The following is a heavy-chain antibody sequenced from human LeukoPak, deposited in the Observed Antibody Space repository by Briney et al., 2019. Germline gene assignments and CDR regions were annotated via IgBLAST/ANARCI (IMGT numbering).Heavy chain of an antibody. V-gene: IGHV3-73*01. CDR3: TMYYDILTGYSTYYFDY. CDR2: IRSKANSYAT. J-gene: IGHJ4*02. D-gene: IGHD3-9*01. CDR1: GFTFNGSA. Sequence: GGSLRLSCAASGFTFNGSAMHWVRQASGKGLEWVGRIRSKANSYATAYAASVKGRFTISRDDSKNTAYLQMNSLKTEDTAVYYCTMYYDILTGYSTYYFDYWGQGTLVTVSS.